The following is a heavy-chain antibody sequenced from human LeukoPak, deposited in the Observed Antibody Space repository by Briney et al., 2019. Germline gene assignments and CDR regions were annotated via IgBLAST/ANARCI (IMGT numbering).Heavy chain of an antibody. CDR2: ISGSGDGT. J-gene: IGHJ5*02. D-gene: IGHD6-19*01. CDR1: GFTLTNYA. V-gene: IGHV3-23*01. Sequence: QPGGSLRLSCAASGFTLTNYAMSWVRQAPGKGLEWVSAISGSGDGTFYADPVKGRFTVSRDTSRNTVHLQMDSLRAEDTALYYCAKGGSSGWYLSNWFDPWGQGTLVTVSS. CDR3: AKGGSSGWYLSNWFDP.